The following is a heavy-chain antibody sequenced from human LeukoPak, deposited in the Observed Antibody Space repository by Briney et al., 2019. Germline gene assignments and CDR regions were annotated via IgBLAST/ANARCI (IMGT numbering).Heavy chain of an antibody. Sequence: PGGSLRLSCAASGFTVSSNYMSWVRQAPGKGLEWVSVIYSGGSTYYADSVKGRFTISRDNSKNTLYLQMNSLRAEDTAVYYCARSDDYGDYCLVYWGQGTLVTVSS. CDR2: IYSGGST. CDR3: ARSDDYGDYCLVY. CDR1: GFTVSSNY. D-gene: IGHD4-17*01. J-gene: IGHJ4*02. V-gene: IGHV3-53*01.